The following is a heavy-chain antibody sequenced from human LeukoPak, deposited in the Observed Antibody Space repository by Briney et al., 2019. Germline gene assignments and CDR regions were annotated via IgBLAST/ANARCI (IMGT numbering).Heavy chain of an antibody. D-gene: IGHD7-27*01. J-gene: IGHJ4*02. V-gene: IGHV3-23*01. CDR2: ISGSGGST. Sequence: GGSLRLSCAASGFTFSSYAMSWVRQAPGKGLEWVSGISGSGGSTYYAESVKGRFTISRDNSKNTLYLQMNSLRVEDTAVYYCAKDYNWGVDYWGQGTLVTVSS. CDR1: GFTFSSYA. CDR3: AKDYNWGVDY.